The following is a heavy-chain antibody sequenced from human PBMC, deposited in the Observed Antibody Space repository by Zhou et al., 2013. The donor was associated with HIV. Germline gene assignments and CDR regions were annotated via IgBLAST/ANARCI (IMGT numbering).Heavy chain of an antibody. CDR2: INPNSGGT. CDR1: GYTFTEYH. Sequence: QVQMEQSGAEVKKPGASVKVSCKPSGYTFTEYHVHWVRQAPGQGLEWMGWINPNSGGTKYAQKFQGRVTMTRDTSISTAYMDLSRLKSDDTAVYYCARGGVVGATGNYYGMDVWGQGTTVTVSS. CDR3: ARGGVVGATGNYYGMDV. J-gene: IGHJ6*02. V-gene: IGHV1-2*02. D-gene: IGHD1-26*01.